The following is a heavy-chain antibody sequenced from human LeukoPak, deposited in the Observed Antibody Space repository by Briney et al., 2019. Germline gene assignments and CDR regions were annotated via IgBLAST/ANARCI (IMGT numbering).Heavy chain of an antibody. D-gene: IGHD5-12*01. CDR3: ARGVATIAFHDY. J-gene: IGHJ4*02. CDR1: GGSISSGGYY. V-gene: IGHV4-61*08. CDR2: IYYSGST. Sequence: SQTLSLTCTVSGGSISSGGYYWSWIRQPPGKGLEWIGYIYYSGSTNYNPSLKSRVTISVDTSKNQFSLKLSSVTAADTAVYYCARGVATIAFHDYWGQGTLVTVSS.